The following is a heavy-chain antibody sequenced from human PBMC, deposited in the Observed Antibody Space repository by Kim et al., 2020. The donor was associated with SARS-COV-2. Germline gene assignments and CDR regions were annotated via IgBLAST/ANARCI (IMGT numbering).Heavy chain of an antibody. D-gene: IGHD3-22*01. CDR1: GFTFSSYA. CDR2: ISGSGGST. Sequence: GGSLRLSCAASGFTFSSYAMSWVRQAPGKGLEWVSAISGSGGSTYYADSVKGRFTISRDNSKNTLYLQMNSLRAEDTAVYYCAKASRWGITMIVVRGGPFDYWGQGTLVTVSS. CDR3: AKASRWGITMIVVRGGPFDY. J-gene: IGHJ4*02. V-gene: IGHV3-23*01.